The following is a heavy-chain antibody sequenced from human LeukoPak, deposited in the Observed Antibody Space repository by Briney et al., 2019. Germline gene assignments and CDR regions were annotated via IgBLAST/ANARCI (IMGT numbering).Heavy chain of an antibody. CDR3: ARRAIGAGSGWFDP. CDR1: GGSISSSSYY. D-gene: IGHD3-10*01. Sequence: PSETLSLTCTVSGGSISSSSYYWGWIRQPPGKGLEWIGSIYYSGSTYYNPSLKSRVTISVDTPKNQFSLKLSSVTAADTAVYYCARRAIGAGSGWFDPWGQGTLVTVSS. CDR2: IYYSGST. V-gene: IGHV4-39*01. J-gene: IGHJ5*02.